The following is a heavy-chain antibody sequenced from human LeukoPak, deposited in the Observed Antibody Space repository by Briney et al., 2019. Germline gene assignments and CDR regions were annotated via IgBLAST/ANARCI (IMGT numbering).Heavy chain of an antibody. CDR2: ISYDGSKK. D-gene: IGHD6-19*01. CDR3: AKDDDPSDGSRPGIAVADY. V-gene: IGHV3-30*18. J-gene: IGHJ4*02. Sequence: PGGSLRLSCAASGFSFSNYGMHWVRQAPGKGLEWVAVISYDGSKKYYADSVRGRFTISRDNSKNTLYLQMNSLRAEDTAVYYCAKDDDPSDGSRPGIAVADYWGQGTLVTVSS. CDR1: GFSFSNYG.